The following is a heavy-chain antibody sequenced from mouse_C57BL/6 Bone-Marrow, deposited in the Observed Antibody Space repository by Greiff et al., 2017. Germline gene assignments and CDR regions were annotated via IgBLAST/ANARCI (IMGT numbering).Heavy chain of an antibody. V-gene: IGHV14-4*01. J-gene: IGHJ4*01. CDR2: IDPENGDT. D-gene: IGHD2-14*01. CDR3: TTELYYRKRYYAMDY. Sequence: VHVKQSGAELVRPGASVKLSCTASGFNIKDDYMNWVKQRPEQGLEWIGWIDPENGDTEYASKFQGKATLTADTSSNTAYLQLSSLTSEDTAVNYCTTELYYRKRYYAMDYWGQGTSVTVSS. CDR1: GFNIKDDY.